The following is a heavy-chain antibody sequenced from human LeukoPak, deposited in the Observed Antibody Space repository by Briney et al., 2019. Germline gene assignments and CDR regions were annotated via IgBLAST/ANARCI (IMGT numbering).Heavy chain of an antibody. CDR2: IYYSGST. CDR3: ARVFYYGSGTFDL. D-gene: IGHD3-10*01. J-gene: IGHJ2*01. V-gene: IGHV4-59*01. CDR1: GGSLSSYY. Sequence: SETLSLTCTVSGGSLSSYYWSSIRQPPGKGLEWIGYIYYSGSTTYNPSLRSRVTISVDTSKNQFSLKLSSVTAADTAVYYCARVFYYGSGTFDLWGRGTLVTVSS.